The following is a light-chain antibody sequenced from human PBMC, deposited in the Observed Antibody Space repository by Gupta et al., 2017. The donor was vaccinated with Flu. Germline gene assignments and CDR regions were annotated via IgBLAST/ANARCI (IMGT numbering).Light chain of an antibody. V-gene: IGKV1-39*01. CDR1: QSVSNF. J-gene: IGKJ4*02. CDR2: AAS. Sequence: PSSLSASIGDRVTITCRASQSVSNFLNWYQQNPGKAPKLLIYAASTLQGGVPSRFSGSGSGTDFTLTINSLQPEDFATYYCQQGDSTPQTFGRGTTVEIK. CDR3: QQGDSTPQT.